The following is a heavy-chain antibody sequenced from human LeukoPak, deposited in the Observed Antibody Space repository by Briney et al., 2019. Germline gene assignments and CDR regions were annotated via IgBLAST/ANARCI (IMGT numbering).Heavy chain of an antibody. D-gene: IGHD3-9*01. V-gene: IGHV3-23*01. J-gene: IGHJ4*02. CDR1: GFTFSSYA. CDR2: ISGSGGST. Sequence: GGSLRLSCAASGFTFSSYAMSWVRQAPGKGLEWVSAISGSGGSTYYADSVKGRFTISRDNSKNALYLQMNSLRAEYTAVYYCAKVLRYFDWLSPFDYWGQGTLVTVSS. CDR3: AKVLRYFDWLSPFDY.